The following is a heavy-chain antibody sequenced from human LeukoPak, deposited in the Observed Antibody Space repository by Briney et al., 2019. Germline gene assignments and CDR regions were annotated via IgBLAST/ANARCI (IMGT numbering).Heavy chain of an antibody. D-gene: IGHD3-22*01. J-gene: IGHJ3*02. Sequence: WGSLRLSCAASGFTFSDYYMRWIRQAPGKGLEWCGTIYYRGSSYYNTSLKSRVTISVDTSKNQSSLKLSSVISADAAVYYCARHDSSGPYNAFDIWGQGTMVTVSS. CDR2: IYYRGSS. CDR1: GFTFSDYY. CDR3: ARHDSSGPYNAFDI. V-gene: IGHV4-39*01.